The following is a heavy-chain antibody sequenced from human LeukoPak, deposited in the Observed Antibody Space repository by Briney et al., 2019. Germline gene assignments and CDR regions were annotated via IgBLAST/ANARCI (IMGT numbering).Heavy chain of an antibody. CDR2: VHFTGST. V-gene: IGHV4-39*01. J-gene: IGHJ4*02. Sequence: SETLSLTCTVSGVSISNNYYYWAWIRQPAGEGLEMIGYVHFTGSTFYNSSLKSRVTISADTSQNQFTLSLTSVTAADTAVYYCATLGLLRGAGFNLATHFDFWGQGTLVTVSS. CDR1: GVSISNNYYY. D-gene: IGHD1-26*01. CDR3: ATLGLLRGAGFNLATHFDF.